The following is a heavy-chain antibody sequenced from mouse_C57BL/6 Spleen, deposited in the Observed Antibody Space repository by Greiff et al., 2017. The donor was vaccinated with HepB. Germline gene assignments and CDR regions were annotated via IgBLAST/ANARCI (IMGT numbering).Heavy chain of an antibody. CDR3: ARSEGTTVVAPYYAMDY. V-gene: IGHV1-18*01. CDR2: INPNNGGT. CDR1: GYTFTDYN. J-gene: IGHJ4*01. Sequence: EVQLQQSGPELVKPGASVKIPCKASGYTFTDYNMDWVKQSHGKSLEWIGDINPNNGGTIYNQKFKGKATLTVDKSSSTAYMELRSLTSEDTAVYYCARSEGTTVVAPYYAMDYWGQGTSDTVSS. D-gene: IGHD1-1*01.